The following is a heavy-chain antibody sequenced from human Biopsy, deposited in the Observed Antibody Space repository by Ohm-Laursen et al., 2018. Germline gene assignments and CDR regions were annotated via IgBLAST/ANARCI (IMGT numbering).Heavy chain of an antibody. CDR2: INPSGGST. CDR1: GYTFITYY. Sequence: ASVKVSCKAFGYTFITYYVNWVRQAPGQGLECMGKINPSGGSTSYAQKFQGRVTMTRDTSTTTVYMELSSLRSEDTAVYYCARDRIGGRGDPPDHWGQGTLVTVSS. V-gene: IGHV1-46*01. D-gene: IGHD3-10*01. CDR3: ARDRIGGRGDPPDH. J-gene: IGHJ4*02.